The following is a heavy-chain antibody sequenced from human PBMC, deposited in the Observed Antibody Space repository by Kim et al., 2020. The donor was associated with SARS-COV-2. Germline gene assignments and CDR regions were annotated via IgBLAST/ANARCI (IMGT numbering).Heavy chain of an antibody. CDR3: ARVGAYTIINYFDY. V-gene: IGHV3-33*01. J-gene: IGHJ4*02. D-gene: IGHD2-2*02. Sequence: ADSVKGRFTISRDNSKNTLYLQMNSLRAEDTAVYYCARVGAYTIINYFDYWGQGTLVTVSS.